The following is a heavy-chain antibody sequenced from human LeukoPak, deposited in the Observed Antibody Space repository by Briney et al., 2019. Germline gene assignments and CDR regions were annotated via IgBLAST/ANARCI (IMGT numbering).Heavy chain of an antibody. Sequence: QPGGSLRLSCAASGFTFSSYAMHWVRQAPGKGLEYVSAISSNGGSTYYANSVKGRFTISRDNSKNTLYLQMGSLRAEDMAVYYCARVTNSAFDIWGRGTMVTVSS. J-gene: IGHJ3*02. CDR1: GFTFSSYA. CDR3: ARVTNSAFDI. D-gene: IGHD4-23*01. CDR2: ISSNGGST. V-gene: IGHV3-64*01.